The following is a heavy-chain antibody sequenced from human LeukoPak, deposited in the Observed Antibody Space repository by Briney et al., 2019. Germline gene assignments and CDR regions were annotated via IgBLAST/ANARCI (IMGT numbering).Heavy chain of an antibody. CDR1: GYTFTTYG. D-gene: IGHD5-12*01. J-gene: IGHJ4*02. Sequence: ASVKVSCKASGYTFTTYGISWVRQAPGQGLEWMGWISTYGGNTKYAQKLQGRVTMTTEASTSTAYMELRNLRSDDTAVYHCARAYTGFEAFDYWGQGVPVTVSS. CDR2: ISTYGGNT. CDR3: ARAYTGFEAFDY. V-gene: IGHV1-18*01.